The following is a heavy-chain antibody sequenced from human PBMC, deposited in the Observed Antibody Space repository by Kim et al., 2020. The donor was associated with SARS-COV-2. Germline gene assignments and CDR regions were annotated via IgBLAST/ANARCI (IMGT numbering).Heavy chain of an antibody. D-gene: IGHD6-13*01. CDR1: GFTFSSYY. CDR3: ARSYSSSWYGDYYYYYGMDV. V-gene: IGHV3-13*04. J-gene: IGHJ6*02. Sequence: GGSLRLSCAASGFTFSSYYMHWVRQATGKGLEWVSAIGTAGDTYYPGSVKGRFTISRENAKNSLYLQMNSLRAGDTAVYYCARSYSSSWYGDYYYYYGMDVWGQGTTVTVSS. CDR2: IGTAGDT.